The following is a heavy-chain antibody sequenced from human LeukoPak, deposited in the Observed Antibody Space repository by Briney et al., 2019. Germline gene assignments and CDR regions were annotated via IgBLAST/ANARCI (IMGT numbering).Heavy chain of an antibody. CDR1: GGSFSGYY. D-gene: IGHD3-22*01. J-gene: IGHJ4*02. V-gene: IGHV4-34*01. CDR3: AREDSGYYYGIRY. CDR2: INHSGST. Sequence: SETLSLTCAVYGGSFSGYYWSWIRQPPGKGLEWIGEINHSGSTNYNPSLKSRVTISVDTSKNQFSLKLSSVTAADTAVYYCAREDSGYYYGIRYWGQGTLVTVSS.